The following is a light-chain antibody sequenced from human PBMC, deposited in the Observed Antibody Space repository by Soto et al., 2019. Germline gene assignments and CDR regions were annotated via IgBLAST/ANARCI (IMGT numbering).Light chain of an antibody. J-gene: IGLJ1*01. CDR2: TND. Sequence: SVLPQPPSVSVAPGQRVTISCTGSSSNIGANYDVHWYQHLPGTAPKLLIYTNDNRPSGVPDRFSGSKSGTSASLDITGLQAEDEADYYCQSYDSSLSGYVVGTGTKVTVL. CDR1: SSNIGANYD. CDR3: QSYDSSLSGYV. V-gene: IGLV1-40*01.